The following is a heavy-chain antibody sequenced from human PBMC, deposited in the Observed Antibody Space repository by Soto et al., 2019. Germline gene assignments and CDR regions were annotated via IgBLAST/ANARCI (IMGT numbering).Heavy chain of an antibody. J-gene: IGHJ4*02. V-gene: IGHV1-69*13. CDR2: IIPIFGTA. CDR3: ARRYCSGGSCYYFDY. CDR1: GGSFRSYA. Sequence: SVKVSWKASGGSFRSYAISWVRQTTGQGLEWMGGIIPIFGTANYAQKFQGRVTITADESTSTSYMELSSLRSEDTAVYYCARRYCSGGSCYYFDYWGQGTLVTVSS. D-gene: IGHD2-15*01.